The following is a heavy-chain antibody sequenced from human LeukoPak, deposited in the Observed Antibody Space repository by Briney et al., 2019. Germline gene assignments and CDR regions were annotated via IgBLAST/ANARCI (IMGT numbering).Heavy chain of an antibody. CDR1: GLTFSSSV. Sequence: GGSLRLSCAASGLTFSSSVIHWVRQAPGKRLEWVAVISSHGHSQYYADSVKDRFTISRDNSKNTQYLQINSLREDDTAIYYCARERGVLNAFDIWGQGTIVTVFS. J-gene: IGHJ3*02. CDR2: ISSHGHSQ. V-gene: IGHV3-30-3*01. D-gene: IGHD3-16*01. CDR3: ARERGVLNAFDI.